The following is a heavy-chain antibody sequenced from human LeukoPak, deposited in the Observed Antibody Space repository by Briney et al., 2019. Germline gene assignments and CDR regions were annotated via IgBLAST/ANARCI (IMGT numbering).Heavy chain of an antibody. CDR3: ARVDASDCSSTSCYWSYYYGMDV. D-gene: IGHD2-2*01. CDR1: GYTFTSYG. V-gene: IGHV1-18*01. Sequence: ASVKVSCKASGYTFTSYGISWVRQAPGQGLEWMGWISAYNGNTNYAQKLQGRVTMTTDTSTSTAYMELRSLRSDDTAVYYCARVDASDCSSTSCYWSYYYGMDVWGQGTTVTVSS. CDR2: ISAYNGNT. J-gene: IGHJ6*02.